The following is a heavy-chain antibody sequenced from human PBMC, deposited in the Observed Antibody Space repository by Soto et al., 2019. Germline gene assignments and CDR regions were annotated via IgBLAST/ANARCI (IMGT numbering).Heavy chain of an antibody. CDR3: ARGAYCGSTSCDRYGMDV. CDR1: GFTFSTYA. D-gene: IGHD2-2*01. CDR2: VSPDGSDK. Sequence: QVQLVESGGGVVQPGRSLRLSCAASGFTFSTYAIHWVRQAPDKGLGWVAVVSPDGSDKYYADSVKGRFTISRDNSKNTLFLQMNSLRAEDTALYYCARGAYCGSTSCDRYGMDVWGQGATVTVSS. V-gene: IGHV3-30-3*01. J-gene: IGHJ6*02.